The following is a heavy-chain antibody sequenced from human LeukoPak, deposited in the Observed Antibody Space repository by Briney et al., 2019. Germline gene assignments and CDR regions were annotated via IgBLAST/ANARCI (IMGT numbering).Heavy chain of an antibody. V-gene: IGHV1-46*01. CDR3: ARDLRPYYYDSSRYFDY. J-gene: IGHJ4*02. Sequence: ASVKVSCKASGYTFTSYYMHWVRQAPGQGLEWMGIINPSGGSTSYAQKFQGRVTMTRDTSTSTVYMELSSLRSEDTAVYYCARDLRPYYYDSSRYFDYWGQGTLVTVSS. CDR1: GYTFTSYY. D-gene: IGHD3-22*01. CDR2: INPSGGST.